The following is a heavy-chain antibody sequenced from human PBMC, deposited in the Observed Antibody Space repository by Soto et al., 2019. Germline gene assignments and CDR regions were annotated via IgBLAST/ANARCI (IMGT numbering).Heavy chain of an antibody. D-gene: IGHD3-10*01. J-gene: IGHJ6*03. CDR3: ARDFKESQYYYYCMDV. V-gene: IGHV3-21*06. CDR1: GFTFSSYS. Sequence: EVQLVESGGGLVKPGGSLRLSCVVSGFTFSSYSMNWVRQAPGKGLEWVSSISSSSIYTYYADSVKGRFTISRDNAKNSEYLQMNSLRAEDTAVYYCARDFKESQYYYYCMDVWGKGTTVTVSS. CDR2: ISSSSIYT.